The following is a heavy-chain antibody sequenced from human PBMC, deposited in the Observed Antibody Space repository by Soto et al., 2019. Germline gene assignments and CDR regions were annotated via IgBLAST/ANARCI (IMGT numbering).Heavy chain of an antibody. V-gene: IGHV3-23*01. CDR1: GFTFRNNV. D-gene: IGHD6-13*01. Sequence: PGGSLRLSCAASGFTFRNNVLSWVRQAPGKGLDWVSGITGSGRDTYYADSVKGRFTISRDNSKNMVFLQMNSLRAEDTALYYCARDDGSSWSVDYWGQGTLVTVPS. J-gene: IGHJ4*02. CDR3: ARDDGSSWSVDY. CDR2: ITGSGRDT.